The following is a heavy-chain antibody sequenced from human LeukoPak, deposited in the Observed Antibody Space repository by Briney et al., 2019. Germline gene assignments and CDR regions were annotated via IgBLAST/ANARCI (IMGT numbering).Heavy chain of an antibody. V-gene: IGHV4-4*07. CDR1: VDSISTHY. D-gene: IGHD5-24*01. CDR3: AREVEMATQFDY. CDR2: ISTTGST. Sequence: SETLSLTCTVSVDSISTHYWSCIPQPAGKGLEWIGRISTTGSTNYNPSLKSRVTMSVDTSKNQFSLKVSSVTAADTAVYYCAREVEMATQFDYWGQGTLVTVSS. J-gene: IGHJ4*02.